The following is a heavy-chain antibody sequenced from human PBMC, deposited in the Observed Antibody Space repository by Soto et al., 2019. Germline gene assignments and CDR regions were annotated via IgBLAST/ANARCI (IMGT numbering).Heavy chain of an antibody. J-gene: IGHJ4*02. CDR2: IYYSGST. V-gene: IGHV4-59*01. Sequence: SETLSLTCTVSGGSISSYYWSWIRQPPGKGLEWIGYIYYSGSTNYNPSLKSRVTISVDTSKNQFSLKLSSVTAADTAVYYCARALIAVAPNFDYWGQGTLVTVSS. CDR3: ARALIAVAPNFDY. CDR1: GGSISSYY. D-gene: IGHD6-19*01.